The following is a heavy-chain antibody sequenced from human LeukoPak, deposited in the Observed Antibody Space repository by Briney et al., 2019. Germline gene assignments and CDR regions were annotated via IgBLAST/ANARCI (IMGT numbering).Heavy chain of an antibody. V-gene: IGHV3-30*18. D-gene: IGHD6-13*01. CDR1: GFTFSSYG. CDR2: ISYDGSNK. CDR3: AKLAAAGNFDY. J-gene: IGHJ4*02. Sequence: GGSLRLSCAASGFTFSSYGMHWVRQAPGKGLEWVAVISYDGSNKYYADSVKGRFTISRDNSKNTLYLQMNSLRAEDTAVYYCAKLAAAGNFDYWGQGILVTVPS.